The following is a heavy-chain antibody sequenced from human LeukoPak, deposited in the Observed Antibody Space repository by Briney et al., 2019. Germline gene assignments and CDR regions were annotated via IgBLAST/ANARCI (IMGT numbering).Heavy chain of an antibody. D-gene: IGHD4-17*01. V-gene: IGHV4-39*01. CDR3: ARVPTVTFDY. CDR1: GGSISSSSYY. J-gene: IGHJ4*02. Sequence: PSETLSLTCTVSGGSISSSSYYWGWIRQPPGKGLEWIGSIYYSRSTYYNPSLKSRVTISVDTSKNQFSLKLSSVTAADTAVYYCARVPTVTFDYWGQGTLVTVSS. CDR2: IYYSRST.